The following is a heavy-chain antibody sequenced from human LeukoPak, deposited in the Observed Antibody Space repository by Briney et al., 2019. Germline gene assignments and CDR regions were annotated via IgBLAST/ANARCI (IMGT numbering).Heavy chain of an antibody. V-gene: IGHV4-59*01. D-gene: IGHD2/OR15-2a*01. CDR1: GDPISSYY. J-gene: IGHJ3*02. CDR2: IYYSGST. CDR3: ARDRNRAFDI. Sequence: SETLSLTCTVSGDPISSYYWSWIRQPPGKGLEWIEYIYYSGSTNYNPSLKSRVTISLDTSKSQFSLNLSSVTAADTAVYYCARDRNRAFDIWGQGTMVSVSS.